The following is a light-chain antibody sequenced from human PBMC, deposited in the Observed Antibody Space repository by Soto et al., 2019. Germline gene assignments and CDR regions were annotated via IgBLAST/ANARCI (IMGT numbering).Light chain of an antibody. Sequence: SVLTQPPSASGSPGQSVTISCTGTKSDIGVYDFVSWYQHHPGKAPRLIIYEVVQRPSGVPDRFSGSKSGNTASLTVSGLQAADEADYFCKSYDGSNTYVFGSGTKVTVL. CDR1: KSDIGVYDF. J-gene: IGLJ1*01. CDR3: KSYDGSNTYV. V-gene: IGLV2-8*01. CDR2: EVV.